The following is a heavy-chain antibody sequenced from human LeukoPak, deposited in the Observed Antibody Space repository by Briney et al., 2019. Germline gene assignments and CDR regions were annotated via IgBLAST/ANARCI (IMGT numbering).Heavy chain of an antibody. J-gene: IGHJ4*02. CDR2: INPAGSET. V-gene: IGHV3-7*01. D-gene: IGHD2-15*01. CDR3: ARFGYVAAVDV. Sequence: GGSLRLSCAASGFSFSAYWMKWVRQAPGTGLEWVANINPAGSETYYVDPVKGRFSISRDNAKNLVYLQMNSLRAEDTAVYHCARFGYVAAVDVWGQGTPVTVSS. CDR1: GFSFSAYW.